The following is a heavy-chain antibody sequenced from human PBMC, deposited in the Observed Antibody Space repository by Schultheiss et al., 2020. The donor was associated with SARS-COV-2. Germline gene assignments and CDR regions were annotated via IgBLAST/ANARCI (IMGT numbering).Heavy chain of an antibody. CDR3: ARDNLNVPAVQNWFDP. V-gene: IGHV6-1*01. J-gene: IGHJ5*02. CDR1: GDSVSRNSAA. Sequence: SETLSLTCAISGDSVSRNSAAWNWIRQSPSRGLEWLGRTYYRSKWYNDYAISVKSRITINPDTSKNQFSLKLSSVTAADTAVYYCARDNLNVPAVQNWFDPWGQGTLVTVSS. D-gene: IGHD2-2*01. CDR2: TYYRSKWYN.